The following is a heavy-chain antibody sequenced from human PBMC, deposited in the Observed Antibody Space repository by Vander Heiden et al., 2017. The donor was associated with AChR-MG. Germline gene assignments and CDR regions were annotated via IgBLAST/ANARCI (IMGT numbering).Heavy chain of an antibody. J-gene: IGHJ5*02. CDR2: IYSSGST. Sequence: QVQLQESGPGLVKPSETLSLTCTVSGDSISGSNYYWGWIRQPPGKGLEWIGSIYSSGSTYYNPSLKSRVSIFVDTSKNQFSLNLKSVTAVDTAVYYCATYCSGTNCYHSDWFDPWGQGTLVIVSS. V-gene: IGHV4-39*01. CDR3: ATYCSGTNCYHSDWFDP. CDR1: GDSISGSNYY. D-gene: IGHD2-2*01.